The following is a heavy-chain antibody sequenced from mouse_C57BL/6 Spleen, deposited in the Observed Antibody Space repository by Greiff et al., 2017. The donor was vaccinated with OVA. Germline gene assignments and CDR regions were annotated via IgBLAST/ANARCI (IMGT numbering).Heavy chain of an antibody. V-gene: IGHV14-1*01. CDR1: GFNIKDYY. Sequence: VQLQQSGAELVRPGASVKLSCTASGFNIKDYYMHWVKQRPEQGLEWIGRIDPEDGDTEYAPKFQGKATMTADTSSNTAYLQLSSLTSEDTAVYYCTPGYKGYYAMDYWGQGTSVTVSS. D-gene: IGHD1-3*01. CDR2: IDPEDGDT. CDR3: TPGYKGYYAMDY. J-gene: IGHJ4*01.